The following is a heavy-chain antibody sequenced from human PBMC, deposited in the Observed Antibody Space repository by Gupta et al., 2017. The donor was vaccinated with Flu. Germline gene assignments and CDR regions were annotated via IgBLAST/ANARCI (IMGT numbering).Heavy chain of an antibody. D-gene: IGHD6-13*01. CDR3: AKSSAASGTKYFDL. V-gene: IGHV3-9*01. CDR2: ISWNSGVR. Sequence: QVPGEGLEWVSGISWNSGVRDYADSVKGRFTISRDNTKRSLYLQMNSLRAEDTALYFCAKSSAASGTKYFDLWGRGTLVTVSS. J-gene: IGHJ2*01.